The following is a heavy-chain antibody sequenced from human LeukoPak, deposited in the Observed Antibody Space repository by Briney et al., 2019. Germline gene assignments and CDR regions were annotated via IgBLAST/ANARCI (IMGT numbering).Heavy chain of an antibody. CDR2: IYYSGST. CDR3: ASSRHYYDSSGYSVGTYDY. Sequence: SETLSLTCTVSGGSISSSSYYWGWIRQPPGKGLEWIGSIYYSGSTYYNPSLKSRVTISVDTSKNQFSLKLSSVTAADTAVYYCASSRHYYDSSGYSVGTYDYWGQGTLVTVSS. V-gene: IGHV4-39*01. J-gene: IGHJ4*02. CDR1: GGSISSSSYY. D-gene: IGHD3-22*01.